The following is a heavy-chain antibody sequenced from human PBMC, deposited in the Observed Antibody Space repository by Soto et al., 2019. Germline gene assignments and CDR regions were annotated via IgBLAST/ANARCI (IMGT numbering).Heavy chain of an antibody. V-gene: IGHV4-31*03. CDR3: ARDHSVGDWNYGGYYYYGMDV. Sequence: QVQLQESGPGLVKPSQTLSLTCTVSGGSISSGGYYWSWIRQHPGKGLEWIGYIYYIGSTYYNPSLNRRLTISVDTTKNQFSLKMSSVTAADTAVYYCARDHSVGDWNYGGYYYYGMDVWGQGTTVTVSS. CDR1: GGSISSGGYY. CDR2: IYYIGST. D-gene: IGHD1-7*01. J-gene: IGHJ6*02.